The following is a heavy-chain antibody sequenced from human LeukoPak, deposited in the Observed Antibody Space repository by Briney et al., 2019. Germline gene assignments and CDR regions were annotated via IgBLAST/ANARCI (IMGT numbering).Heavy chain of an antibody. CDR2: ISSTGSDI. D-gene: IGHD6-19*01. CDR1: GFTFSKHS. Sequence: GGSLRLSCAASGFTFSKHSMSWVRQAPGKGLEWVSLISSTGSDIYYADSVKGRFTISRDNAKNTLYLQMNSLIAEDTAVYYCARAVAGTKNAFDLWGQGTMVTVSS. J-gene: IGHJ3*01. V-gene: IGHV3-21*01. CDR3: ARAVAGTKNAFDL.